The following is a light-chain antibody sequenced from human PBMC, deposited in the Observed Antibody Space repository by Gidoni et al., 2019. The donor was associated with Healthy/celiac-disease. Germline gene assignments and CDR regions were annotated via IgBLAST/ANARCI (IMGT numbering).Light chain of an antibody. CDR2: DAS. J-gene: IGKJ5*01. CDR1: QDISNY. V-gene: IGKV1-33*01. Sequence: IQMTQYPSSLSASVGDRVTITCQASQDISNYLNWYQQKPGKAPKLLIDDASNLETGVPSRFSGSGSGTDFTFTISSLQPEDIATYYCQQYDNLPITFGQGTRLEIK. CDR3: QQYDNLPIT.